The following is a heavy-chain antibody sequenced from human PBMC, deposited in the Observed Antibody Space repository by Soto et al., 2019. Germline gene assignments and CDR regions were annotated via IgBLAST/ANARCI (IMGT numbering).Heavy chain of an antibody. D-gene: IGHD6-19*01. CDR1: GFTFSSYA. CDR2: ISASGVST. Sequence: EVQLLESGGGLVQPGGSLRLSCAASGFTFSSYAMSWVRQAPGKGLEWVSAISASGVSTDYADSVKGRFTISRDNSKNTLSLQMNSLRADDTALYYCAKDISRGWTKNWFDPWGQGTLVTVSS. CDR3: AKDISRGWTKNWFDP. J-gene: IGHJ5*02. V-gene: IGHV3-23*01.